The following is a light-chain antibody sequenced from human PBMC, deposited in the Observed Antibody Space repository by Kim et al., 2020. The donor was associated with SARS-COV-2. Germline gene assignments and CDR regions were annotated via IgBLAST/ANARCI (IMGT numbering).Light chain of an antibody. Sequence: QSITLACTGTRSDIGTYNLVSWYRQHPGKAPEVIIYEVTKRPSGVSNRFSGSKSGNTASLTISGLQAEDEADYYCCSYAAGSTSWLFVGGTKLTVL. J-gene: IGLJ3*02. CDR1: RSDIGTYNL. CDR3: CSYAAGSTSWL. CDR2: EVT. V-gene: IGLV2-23*02.